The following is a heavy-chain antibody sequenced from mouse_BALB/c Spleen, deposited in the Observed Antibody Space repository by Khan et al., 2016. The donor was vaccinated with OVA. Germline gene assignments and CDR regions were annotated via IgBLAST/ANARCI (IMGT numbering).Heavy chain of an antibody. Sequence: VQLKESGGGLVQPGGSRKLSCAASGFTFSDYGLAWVRQAPGKGPEWVAFISSLAYSIYYADTVTGRFTISRENAKNTLYLEMSSLRSEDTAMYYCARAWAMDYWGQGTSVTVSS. J-gene: IGHJ4*01. CDR2: ISSLAYSI. V-gene: IGHV5-15*02. CDR1: GFTFSDYG. CDR3: ARAWAMDY.